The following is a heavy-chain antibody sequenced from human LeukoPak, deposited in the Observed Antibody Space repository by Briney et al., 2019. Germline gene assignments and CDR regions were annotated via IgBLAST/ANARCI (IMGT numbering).Heavy chain of an antibody. CDR1: GGSFSGYY. J-gene: IGHJ4*02. D-gene: IGHD2-15*01. CDR3: ARGSRVESAGVYCSGGSCYFNY. CDR2: INHSGST. Sequence: SETLSLTCAIYGGSFSGYYWSWIRQPPGKGLEWIGEINHSGSTNYNPSLKSRVTISVDTSKNQFSLKLSSVTATDTAVYYCARGSRVESAGVYCSGGSCYFNYWGQGTLVTVSS. V-gene: IGHV4-34*01.